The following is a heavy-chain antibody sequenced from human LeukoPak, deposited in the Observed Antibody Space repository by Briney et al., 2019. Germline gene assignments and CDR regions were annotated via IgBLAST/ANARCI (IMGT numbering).Heavy chain of an antibody. J-gene: IGHJ3*02. V-gene: IGHV1-8*03. CDR3: ASTRKRVGDAFDI. CDR2: MNPNSGNT. CDR1: GYTFTSYD. D-gene: IGHD3-10*01. Sequence: ASVKVSCKASGYTFTSYDINWVRQATGQGREWMGWMNPNSGNTGYAQKFQGRVTITRNTSISTAYMELSSLRYEDTAVYYCASTRKRVGDAFDIWGQGTMVTVSS.